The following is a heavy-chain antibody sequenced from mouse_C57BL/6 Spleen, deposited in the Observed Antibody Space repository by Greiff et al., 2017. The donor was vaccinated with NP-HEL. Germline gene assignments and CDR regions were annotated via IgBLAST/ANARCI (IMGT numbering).Heavy chain of an antibody. D-gene: IGHD1-1*01. J-gene: IGHJ4*01. CDR3: ARTHITTNAMDY. CDR1: GFSLRTFGMG. CDR2: IWWDDDK. Sequence: QVTLKVSGPGILQPSQTLSLTCSFSGFSLRTFGMGVGWIRQPSGNGLEWLALIWWDDDKYYNPALKSRLTISKDTSKNQVFLKIANVDTADTATYDCARTHITTNAMDYWGQGTSVTVSS. V-gene: IGHV8-8*01.